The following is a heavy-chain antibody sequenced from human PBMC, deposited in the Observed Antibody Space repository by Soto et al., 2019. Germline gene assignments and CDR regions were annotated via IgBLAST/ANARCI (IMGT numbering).Heavy chain of an antibody. CDR2: ISGSGDST. D-gene: IGHD3-3*01. J-gene: IGHJ4*02. V-gene: IGHV3-23*01. CDR3: AKSIIYDFWSGYYSALDY. Sequence: GGSLRLSCAASGFTFSSYAMSWVRQAPGKGLEWVSAISGSGDSTYYADSVKGRFTISRDNSKNTLYLQMNSLRAEDTAVYYCAKSIIYDFWSGYYSALDYWGQGTLVTVSS. CDR1: GFTFSSYA.